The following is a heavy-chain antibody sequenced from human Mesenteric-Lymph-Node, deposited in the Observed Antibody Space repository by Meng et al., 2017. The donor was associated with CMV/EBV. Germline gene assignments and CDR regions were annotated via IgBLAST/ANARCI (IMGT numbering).Heavy chain of an antibody. V-gene: IGHV3-23*01. J-gene: IGHJ4*02. Sequence: GGSLRLSCAVSGVTVSSNYMSWVRQVPGKGLEGVSGISGSGTTTYYADSVKGRFTISRDNSKNTLYLQMNSLRAEDTALYYCAKVGCSSTTCHIDCWGQGTLVTVSS. CDR1: GVTVSSNY. CDR2: ISGSGTTT. D-gene: IGHD2-2*02. CDR3: AKVGCSSTTCHIDC.